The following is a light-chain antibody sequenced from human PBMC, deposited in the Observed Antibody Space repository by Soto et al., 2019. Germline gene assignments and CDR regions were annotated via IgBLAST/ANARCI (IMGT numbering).Light chain of an antibody. V-gene: IGKV3-11*01. Sequence: EIVLTQSPAPLSLSPGARATLSCRASQSVSSYLAWYQQKPGQAPRLLIYDASNRATGIPARFSGSGSETDFALTISSLEPEDFAVYYCQQRSNWTPYTFGQGTKLEI. CDR2: DAS. CDR1: QSVSSY. J-gene: IGKJ2*01. CDR3: QQRSNWTPYT.